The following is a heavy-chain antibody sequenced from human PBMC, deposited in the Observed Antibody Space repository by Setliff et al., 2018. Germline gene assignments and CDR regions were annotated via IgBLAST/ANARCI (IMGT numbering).Heavy chain of an antibody. CDR1: GFTFTTYY. CDR3: ARPGRSNYWDSFDY. V-gene: IGHV3-7*01. CDR2: INQYGSEK. Sequence: PGGSLRLSCAASGFTFTTYYMTWVRQAPGKGLEWMANINQYGSEKYYVDSVKGRFTISRDNAKKSLDLQMNSLRVDDTAVYYCARPGRSNYWDSFDYWGQGSLVTVSS. J-gene: IGHJ4*02. D-gene: IGHD3-10*01.